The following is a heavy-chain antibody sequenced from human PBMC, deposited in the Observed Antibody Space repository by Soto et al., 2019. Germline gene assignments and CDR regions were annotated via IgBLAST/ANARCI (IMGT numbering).Heavy chain of an antibody. Sequence: QVQLVQSGAEVKKPGSSVKVSCKASGGTFSSYAISWVRQAPGQGLEWMGGIIPIFGTANYAQKFQGRVTITADKSTSTAYMELSRLSSEDTAVYYCASPTREWLPPASDYYYGMDVWGQGTTVTVSS. CDR1: GGTFSSYA. J-gene: IGHJ6*02. CDR3: ASPTREWLPPASDYYYGMDV. V-gene: IGHV1-69*06. D-gene: IGHD3-3*01. CDR2: IIPIFGTA.